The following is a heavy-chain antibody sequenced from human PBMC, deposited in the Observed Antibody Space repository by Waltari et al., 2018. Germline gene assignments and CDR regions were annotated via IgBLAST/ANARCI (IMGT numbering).Heavy chain of an antibody. D-gene: IGHD3-10*01. V-gene: IGHV1-18*01. CDR3: ARDSAKGITMVRGVIIDYYYYGMDV. J-gene: IGHJ6*02. CDR1: GYTFTSYG. CDR2: ISAYNGNT. Sequence: QVQLVQSGAEVKKPGASVKVSCKASGYTFTSYGISWVRQAPGQGLEWMGWISAYNGNTNYVQKLQGRVTMTTDTSTSTAYMELRSLRSDDTAVYYCARDSAKGITMVRGVIIDYYYYGMDVWGQGTTVTVSS.